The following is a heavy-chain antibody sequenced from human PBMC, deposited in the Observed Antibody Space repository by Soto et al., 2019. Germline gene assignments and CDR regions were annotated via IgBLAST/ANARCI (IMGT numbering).Heavy chain of an antibody. CDR3: AKVVQQLRWFDY. CDR1: GFTFSSYA. J-gene: IGHJ4*02. CDR2: ISGSGGST. V-gene: IGHV3-23*01. D-gene: IGHD6-13*01. Sequence: GGSLILSCAASGFTFSSYAMSWVRQAPGKGLEWVSAISGSGGSTYYADSVKGRFTISRDNSKNTLYLQMNSLRAEDTAVYYCAKVVQQLRWFDYWGQGTLVTVSS.